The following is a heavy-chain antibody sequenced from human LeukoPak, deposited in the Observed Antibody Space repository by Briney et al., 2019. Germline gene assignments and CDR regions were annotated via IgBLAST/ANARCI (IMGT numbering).Heavy chain of an antibody. D-gene: IGHD4-17*01. Sequence: PGRSLRLFCAASGFTFSSYGMHWVRQAPGKGLEWVAVIWYDGSNKYYADSVKGRFTISRDNSKNTLYLQMNSLRAEDAAVYYCAKPGDDYGDSGYFDYWGQGTLVTVSS. CDR3: AKPGDDYGDSGYFDY. CDR1: GFTFSSYG. V-gene: IGHV3-33*06. CDR2: IWYDGSNK. J-gene: IGHJ4*02.